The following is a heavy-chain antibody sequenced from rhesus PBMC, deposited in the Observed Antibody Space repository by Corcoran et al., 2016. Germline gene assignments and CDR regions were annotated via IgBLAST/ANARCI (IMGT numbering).Heavy chain of an antibody. CDR1: GGSISSSNC. Sequence: QVQLQESGPAVVKPSETLSLTCAVSGGSISSSNCWSWIRQSPGKGLEWIGGIDGSVGSTQYNPSLESLVTISIDTSKNQFSRKLHAVTAADTALYYCALAWGYRLRYFDIWGPSTPITIFS. D-gene: IGHD5-42*01. CDR2: IDGSVGST. V-gene: IGHV4-93*02. CDR3: ALAWGYRLRYFDI. J-gene: IGHJ2*01.